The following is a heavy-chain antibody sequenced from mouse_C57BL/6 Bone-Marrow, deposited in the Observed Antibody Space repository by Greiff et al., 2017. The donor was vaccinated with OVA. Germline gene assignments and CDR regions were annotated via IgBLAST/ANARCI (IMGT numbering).Heavy chain of an antibody. V-gene: IGHV1-64*01. Sequence: VQLQQPGAELVKPGASVKLSCKASGYTFTSYWMHWVKQRPGPGLEWIGKIHPNSCSTNYNEKFKSKATLNVDKSSSTAYMQLSSLTSEDSAVYYCARLYYYGSSYFDWYFDVWGTGTTVTVSS. J-gene: IGHJ1*03. CDR3: ARLYYYGSSYFDWYFDV. CDR2: IHPNSCST. D-gene: IGHD1-1*01. CDR1: GYTFTSYW.